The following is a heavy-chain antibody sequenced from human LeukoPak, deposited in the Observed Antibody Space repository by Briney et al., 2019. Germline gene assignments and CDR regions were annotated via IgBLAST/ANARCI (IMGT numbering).Heavy chain of an antibody. Sequence: GGSLRLSCEASGFTFRSYGMNWVRQAPGKGLEWLSLISTSGGSTYYADSVRGRFTISRDNSRNTLYLQMSSLRAEDTAIYYCAKEPDDFWTEPPLEYWGQGTLVTVSS. CDR2: ISTSGGST. CDR3: AKEPDDFWTEPPLEY. D-gene: IGHD3/OR15-3a*01. CDR1: GFTFRSYG. V-gene: IGHV3-23*01. J-gene: IGHJ4*02.